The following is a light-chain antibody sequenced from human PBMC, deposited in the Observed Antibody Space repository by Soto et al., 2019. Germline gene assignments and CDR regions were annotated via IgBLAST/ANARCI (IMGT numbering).Light chain of an antibody. CDR2: EVS. CDR3: CSYAGISTFAAWV. CDR1: SSDVGSYNL. J-gene: IGLJ3*02. Sequence: QSALTQPASVSGSPGQSITISCTGTSSDVGSYNLVSWYQQHPGKAPKLMIYEVSKRPSGVSNRFSGSKSGNTASLTISGLQAEDEADYYCCSYAGISTFAAWVFGGGTKLTVL. V-gene: IGLV2-23*02.